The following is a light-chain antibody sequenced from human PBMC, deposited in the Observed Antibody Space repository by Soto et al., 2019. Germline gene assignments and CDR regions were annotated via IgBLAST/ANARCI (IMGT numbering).Light chain of an antibody. V-gene: IGKV3-11*01. CDR3: QLRSDFPLT. CDR1: QSGNAY. Sequence: EIVLTQSPATLSLSPGERATLSCRASQSGNAYLAWYQQKPGQAPRLLIYDASKRATGIPARFSGSGSVTDVSLTISSLAPEDIAVYYGQLRSDFPLTFRGGTKVEIK. CDR2: DAS. J-gene: IGKJ4*01.